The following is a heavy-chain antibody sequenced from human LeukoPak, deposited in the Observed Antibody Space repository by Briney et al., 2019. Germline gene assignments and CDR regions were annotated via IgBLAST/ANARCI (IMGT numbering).Heavy chain of an antibody. J-gene: IGHJ3*02. Sequence: GASVKVSCKASGYTFTSYDINWVRQATGQGLEWMGWMNPNSGNTGYAQKFQGRVTMTRNTSISTAYMELSSLRSEDTAVYYCARGRERSCSGGSCYEDAFDIWGQGTMVTVSS. V-gene: IGHV1-8*01. D-gene: IGHD2-15*01. CDR3: ARGRERSCSGGSCYEDAFDI. CDR2: MNPNSGNT. CDR1: GYTFTSYD.